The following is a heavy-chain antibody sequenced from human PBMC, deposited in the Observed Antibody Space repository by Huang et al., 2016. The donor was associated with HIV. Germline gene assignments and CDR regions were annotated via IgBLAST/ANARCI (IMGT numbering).Heavy chain of an antibody. J-gene: IGHJ4*02. CDR2: IYWNDDK. Sequence: QITLKESGPTLVKPTQTLTLTCTFSGFSLTPTGVAVGWIRQPPGKALEWLALIYWNDDKRYSPSLKRRLTISKDTSRNQVVLTVTDVDPLDTATYYCARRPLGAGYYFDSWGRGTLVTVSS. CDR3: ARRPLGAGYYFDS. D-gene: IGHD3-16*01. CDR1: GFSLTPTGVA. V-gene: IGHV2-5*01.